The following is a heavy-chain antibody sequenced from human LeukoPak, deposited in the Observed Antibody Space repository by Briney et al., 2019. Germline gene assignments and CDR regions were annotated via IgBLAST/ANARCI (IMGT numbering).Heavy chain of an antibody. V-gene: IGHV4-34*01. D-gene: IGHD5-24*01. Sequence: SETLSLTCAVYGGSFSGYYWRWIRQPPGKGLEWIGEINHSGSTNYNPSLKSRVTISVDTSKNQFSLKLSSVTAADTAVYYCARNGDGYNEIPFDYWGQGTLVTVSS. CDR1: GGSFSGYY. J-gene: IGHJ4*02. CDR2: INHSGST. CDR3: ARNGDGYNEIPFDY.